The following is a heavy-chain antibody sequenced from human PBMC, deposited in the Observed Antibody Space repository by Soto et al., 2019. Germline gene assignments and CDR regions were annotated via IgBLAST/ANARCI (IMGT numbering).Heavy chain of an antibody. Sequence: EVQLVESGGGLVQPGGSLRLSCAASGLTVSTNPMSWVRQAPGKGLEWVSVIYTGGGTHYADSVKGRFTISRDNSKNTVNLQMTSLRPEDTGVYYCARDGSGYWGQGTLVSVSS. CDR2: IYTGGGT. CDR3: ARDGSGY. V-gene: IGHV3-66*01. J-gene: IGHJ4*02. CDR1: GLTVSTNP.